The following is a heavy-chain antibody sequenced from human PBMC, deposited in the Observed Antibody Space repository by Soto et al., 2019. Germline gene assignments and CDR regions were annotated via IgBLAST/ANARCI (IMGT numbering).Heavy chain of an antibody. CDR1: GFTFSRYA. CDR3: ATQDFRGSTGTT. Sequence: HPGGSLRLSCAASGFTFSRYAMGWFRQAPGEGLEWVSVISGSGGNIHYADSVKGRFTISRDNSKNTLYLQMNSLRVEDTAIYNCATQDFRGSTGTTWGQGTLVTVSS. CDR2: ISGSGGNI. J-gene: IGHJ4*02. V-gene: IGHV3-23*01. D-gene: IGHD1-1*01.